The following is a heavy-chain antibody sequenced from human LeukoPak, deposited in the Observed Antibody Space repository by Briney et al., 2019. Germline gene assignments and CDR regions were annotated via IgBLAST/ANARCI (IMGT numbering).Heavy chain of an antibody. V-gene: IGHV3-7*01. CDR3: ARVAAVAGTVIDY. CDR2: IKQDGSEK. J-gene: IGHJ4*02. D-gene: IGHD6-19*01. Sequence: GGSLRLSCAASGFTFSNYWMSWVRQAPGKGLEWVANIKQDGSEKYYVDSVKGRFTISRDNAKNSLYLQMNSLRAEETAMYYCARVAAVAGTVIDYWGQGTLVTASS. CDR1: GFTFSNYW.